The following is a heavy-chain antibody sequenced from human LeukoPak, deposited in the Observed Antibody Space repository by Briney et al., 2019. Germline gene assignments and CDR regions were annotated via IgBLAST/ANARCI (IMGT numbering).Heavy chain of an antibody. J-gene: IGHJ6*03. CDR2: INPNSGGT. V-gene: IGHV1-2*02. CDR1: GYTFTGYY. CDR3: ARDPRYYDSSGYYYVTYYYYMDV. D-gene: IGHD3-22*01. Sequence: GASVKVSCKASGYTFTGYYMHWVRQATGQGLEWMGWINPNSGGTNYEQKFQGRVTMTRDTSISTAYMELSRLRSDDTAVYYCARDPRYYDSSGYYYVTYYYYMDVWGKGTTVTVSS.